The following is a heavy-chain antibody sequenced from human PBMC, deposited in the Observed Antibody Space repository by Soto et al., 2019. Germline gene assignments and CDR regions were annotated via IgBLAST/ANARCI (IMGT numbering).Heavy chain of an antibody. V-gene: IGHV1-24*01. D-gene: IGHD3-10*01. Sequence: APMKVSRKVSRYTPPELFMHWVRQAPGKGVWWKGGFDPEEGETIYAQKFQGRVTMTEDTSTDTAYMELSSLSFEDTAVYYCATAQLWFGELLGYYYGMDVWGQGTTVTVSS. CDR3: ATAQLWFGELLGYYYGMDV. J-gene: IGHJ6*02. CDR1: RYTPPELF. CDR2: FDPEEGET.